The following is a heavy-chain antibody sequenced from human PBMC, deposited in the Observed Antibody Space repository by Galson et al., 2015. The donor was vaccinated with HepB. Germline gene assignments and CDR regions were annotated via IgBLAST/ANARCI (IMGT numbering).Heavy chain of an antibody. J-gene: IGHJ4*02. CDR1: GFTFSDYW. V-gene: IGHV3-74*01. Sequence: SLRLSCAASGFTFSDYWTHWVRQAPGKGLVWVSYVNFDGTSTRYADSVKGRFTVSRDNAENTVYLQMNSLRAEDTGIYYCARELAFGCGSYSHWGQGALVTVSS. D-gene: IGHD6-19*01. CDR2: VNFDGTST. CDR3: ARELAFGCGSYSH.